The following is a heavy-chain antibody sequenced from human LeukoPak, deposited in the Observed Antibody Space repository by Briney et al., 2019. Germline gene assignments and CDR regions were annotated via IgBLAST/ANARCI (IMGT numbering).Heavy chain of an antibody. CDR1: GFTFSSYA. D-gene: IGHD3-22*01. V-gene: IGHV3-23*01. CDR2: ISGSGGST. J-gene: IGHJ4*02. CDR3: ATLAVINFDY. Sequence: PGGSLRLSCAASGFTFSSYAMNWVRQAPGKGLEWVSAISGSGGSTYYADSAKGRFTISRDNSKNTLYLQMNSLRAEDTAVYYCATLAVINFDYWGQGTLVTVSS.